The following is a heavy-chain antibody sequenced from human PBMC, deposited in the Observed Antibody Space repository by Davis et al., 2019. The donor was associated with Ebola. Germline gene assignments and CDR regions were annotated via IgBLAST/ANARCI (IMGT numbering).Heavy chain of an antibody. J-gene: IGHJ5*02. V-gene: IGHV2-5*02. D-gene: IGHD3-22*01. CDR1: GSSVSSRGVG. Sequence: SGPTLVKPPQTLTLTCTLSGSSVSSRGVGVAWIRQPPGKAPEWLAVIFWDDDKRYSPSLESRLTITKDTSRNQVVLTVTNMDPSDTATYYCGHSRLPQYDSRGNKWFDPWGQGTLVTVSS. CDR2: IFWDDDK. CDR3: GHSRLPQYDSRGNKWFDP.